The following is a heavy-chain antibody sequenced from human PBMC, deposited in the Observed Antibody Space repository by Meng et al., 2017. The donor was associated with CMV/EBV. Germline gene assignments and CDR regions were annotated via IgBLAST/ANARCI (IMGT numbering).Heavy chain of an antibody. CDR1: GGTFSSYT. CDR3: ARDKTPQYNWFDP. D-gene: IGHD4-11*01. V-gene: IGHV1-69*04. CDR2: IIPILGIA. Sequence: SSVNVSCKASGGTFSSYTISWVRQAPGQGLEGMGRIIPILGIANYAQKFQGRVTITADKSTSTVYMELSSLRSEDTAVYYCARDKTPQYNWFDPWGQGTLVTV. J-gene: IGHJ5*02.